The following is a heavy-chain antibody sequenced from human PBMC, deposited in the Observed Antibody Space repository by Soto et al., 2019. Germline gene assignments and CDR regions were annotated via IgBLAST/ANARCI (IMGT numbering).Heavy chain of an antibody. J-gene: IGHJ4*02. CDR3: AKDTYYSATSRYHFDY. D-gene: IGHD3-22*01. Sequence: QVQLVESGGGVVQPGRSLRLSCAASGFTFSNYGMHWVRQAPGKGLEWVAVVSFDGSNKYYADSVKGRFTISRDSSKNTLYLQMNSLRAEDTAVYYCAKDTYYSATSRYHFDYWGQGTLVTVSS. CDR1: GFTFSNYG. V-gene: IGHV3-30*18. CDR2: VSFDGSNK.